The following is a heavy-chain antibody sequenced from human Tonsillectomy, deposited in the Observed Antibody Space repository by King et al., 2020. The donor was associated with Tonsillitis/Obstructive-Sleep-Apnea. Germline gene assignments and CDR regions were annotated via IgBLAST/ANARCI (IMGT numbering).Heavy chain of an antibody. Sequence: QLVQSGAEVKKPGASVKVSCKASGYTFTGYYIHWVRQAPGQGLEWMGWIIPNTGGTNYAQQFQGRVTMTRDTSISTAYMELRRLRSDDTAVYYCARDLGAVTNYYYGMDVWGQGTTVTVSS. D-gene: IGHD3-16*01. CDR1: GYTFTGYY. J-gene: IGHJ6*02. CDR3: ARDLGAVTNYYYGMDV. V-gene: IGHV1-2*02. CDR2: IIPNTGGT.